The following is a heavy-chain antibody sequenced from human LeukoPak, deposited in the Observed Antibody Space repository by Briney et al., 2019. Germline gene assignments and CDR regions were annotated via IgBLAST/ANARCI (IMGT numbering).Heavy chain of an antibody. D-gene: IGHD3-3*01. CDR3: ARVGTISGVVTRYYFDY. CDR2: ISAYNGNT. Sequence: ASVKVSCKASGYTFTSYGISWVRQAPGQGLEWMGWISAYNGNTNYAQKLQGRVTMTTDTSTSTAYMELRSLRSDDTAVYYCARVGTISGVVTRYYFDYWGQGTLVTVSS. J-gene: IGHJ4*02. CDR1: GYTFTSYG. V-gene: IGHV1-18*01.